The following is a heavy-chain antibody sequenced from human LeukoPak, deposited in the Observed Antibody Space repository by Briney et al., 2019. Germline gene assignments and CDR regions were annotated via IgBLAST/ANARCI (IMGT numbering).Heavy chain of an antibody. CDR2: IYYSGST. CDR3: ARLVVGVVSNWFDP. J-gene: IGHJ5*02. CDR1: GGSISSSSYY. D-gene: IGHD3-3*01. V-gene: IGHV4-39*01. Sequence: PSETLSLTCTVSGGSISSSSYYWGWIRQLPGKGLEWIGSIYYSGSTYYNPSLKSRVTISVDTSKNQFSLKLSSVTAADTAVYYCARLVVGVVSNWFDPWGQGTLVTVSS.